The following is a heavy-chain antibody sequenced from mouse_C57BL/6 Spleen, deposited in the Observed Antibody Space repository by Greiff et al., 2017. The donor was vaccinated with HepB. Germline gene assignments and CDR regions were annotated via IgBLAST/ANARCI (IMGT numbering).Heavy chain of an antibody. Sequence: QVQPQQSGAELAKPGASVKLSCKASGYTFTSYWMHWVKQRPGQGLEWIGYINPSSGYTKYNQKFKDKATLTADKYSSTAYMQLSSLTYEDSAVYYCARGRTEKAWFAYWGQGTLVTVSA. CDR1: GYTFTSYW. CDR2: INPSSGYT. V-gene: IGHV1-7*01. D-gene: IGHD4-1*01. CDR3: ARGRTEKAWFAY. J-gene: IGHJ3*01.